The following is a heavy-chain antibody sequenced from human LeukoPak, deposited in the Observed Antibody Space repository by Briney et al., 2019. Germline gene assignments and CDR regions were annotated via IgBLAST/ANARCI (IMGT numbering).Heavy chain of an antibody. D-gene: IGHD3-10*01. CDR2: INWNGGST. CDR1: GFTFDDYG. CDR3: ARDGRFGLPHDY. Sequence: GGSLRLSCAASGFTFDDYGMSWVRQAPGKGLEWVSGINWNGGSTGYADSVKGRFTISRDNAKNSLYLQMNSLRAEDTALSYCARDGRFGLPHDYWGQGTLVTVSS. J-gene: IGHJ4*02. V-gene: IGHV3-20*04.